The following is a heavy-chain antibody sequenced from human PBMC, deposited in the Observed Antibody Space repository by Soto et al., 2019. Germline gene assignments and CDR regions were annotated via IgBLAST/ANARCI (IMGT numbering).Heavy chain of an antibody. Sequence: SETLSLTCTVSGGSISTYYWSWIRQPPGKGLEWIGYIYYSGGTNYNPSLKSRVTISVDTSKNQFSLRLSSVTAADTAVYYCARGGSDRLRVTYYYYYMDVWGKGTTVTVSS. CDR1: GGSISTYY. CDR3: ARGGSDRLRVTYYYYYMDV. V-gene: IGHV4-59*01. J-gene: IGHJ6*03. D-gene: IGHD4-4*01. CDR2: IYYSGGT.